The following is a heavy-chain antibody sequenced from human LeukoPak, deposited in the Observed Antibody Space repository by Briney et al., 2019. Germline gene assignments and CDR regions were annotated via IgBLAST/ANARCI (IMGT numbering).Heavy chain of an antibody. CDR2: IRGDGSER. CDR1: GFTFSSYW. V-gene: IGHV3-7*01. CDR3: VREGPPQGRPWSGWYPFDF. Sequence: PGGSLRLSCAASGFTFSSYWMTWVRRAPGKGLEWVANIRGDGSERFYVGYLKGRFTISRDNAKNSLYLQMNSLRADDTAVYYCVREGPPQGRPWSGWYPFDFWGQGILVTVSS. J-gene: IGHJ4*02. D-gene: IGHD3-3*01.